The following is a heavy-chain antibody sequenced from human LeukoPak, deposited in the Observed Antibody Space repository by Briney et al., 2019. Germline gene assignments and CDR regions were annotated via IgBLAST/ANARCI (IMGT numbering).Heavy chain of an antibody. CDR3: ARRIVGAAKGAFDI. CDR1: GYRFTSYW. D-gene: IGHD1-26*01. J-gene: IGHJ3*02. V-gene: IGHV5-51*01. Sequence: GESLKISFKGSGYRFTSYWIGWVRPMPGKGLEWMGIIYPGDSDTRYSPSFEGQVTISADKSISTPYLQWSSLEAADTAMYYCARRIVGAAKGAFDIWGQGTMVTVSS. CDR2: IYPGDSDT.